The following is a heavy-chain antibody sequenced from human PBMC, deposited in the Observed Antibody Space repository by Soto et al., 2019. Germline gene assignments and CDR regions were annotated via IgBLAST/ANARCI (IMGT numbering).Heavy chain of an antibody. CDR1: GASVSSGDYY. CDR3: AIVWRDTRGDCAFDT. Sequence: QVQLQESGPGLVKPSQTLSLTCTVSGASVSSGDYYWSWIRQPPGKGLEWIGYIYNSGNTYYNPSLKSQSDISVETSKNQFSLKVISVTAPDTAIYYCAIVWRDTRGDCAFDTWGQGTMVTVSS. J-gene: IGHJ3*02. CDR2: IYNSGNT. V-gene: IGHV4-30-4*01. D-gene: IGHD2-21*01.